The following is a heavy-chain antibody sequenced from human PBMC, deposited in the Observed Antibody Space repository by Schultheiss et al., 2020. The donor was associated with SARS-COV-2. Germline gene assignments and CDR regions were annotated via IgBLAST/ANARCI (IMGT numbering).Heavy chain of an antibody. CDR2: INHSGST. D-gene: IGHD3-22*01. CDR3: ARRYDSSGSY. Sequence: SETLSLTCAVYGGSFSGYYWSWIRQPPGKGLEWIGEINHSGSTNYNPSLKSRVTISVDTSKNQFSLKLSSVTAADTAVYYCARRYDSSGSYWGQGTLVTVSS. V-gene: IGHV4-34*01. CDR1: GGSFSGYY. J-gene: IGHJ4*02.